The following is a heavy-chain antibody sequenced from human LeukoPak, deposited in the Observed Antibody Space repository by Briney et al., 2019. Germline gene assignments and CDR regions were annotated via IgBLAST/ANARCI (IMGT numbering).Heavy chain of an antibody. CDR1: GFTFSSYG. CDR2: ISYDGKNM. CDR3: ASYDILTGYHSPFDY. Sequence: PGRSLRLSCAASGFTFSSYGMHWVRQAPGKELEWVAVISYDGKNMYYADSVKGRFTISRDNSQNTLYLQMNSLRVEDTGVYYCASYDILTGYHSPFDYWGQGSLVTVSS. D-gene: IGHD3-9*01. J-gene: IGHJ4*02. V-gene: IGHV3-30*03.